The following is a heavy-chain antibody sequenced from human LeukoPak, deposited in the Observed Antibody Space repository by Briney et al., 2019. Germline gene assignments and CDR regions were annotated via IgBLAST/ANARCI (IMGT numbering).Heavy chain of an antibody. J-gene: IGHJ4*02. D-gene: IGHD3-10*01. CDR2: IKSKTDGGTT. V-gene: IGHV3-15*01. Sequence: GGSLRLSCATSGVTFSGYWMSWVRQAPGKGLEWVGRIKSKTDGGTTDYAAPVKGRFTISRDDSKNTLYLQMNSLKTEDTAVYYCTTGITMVRGVIHLIDYWGQGTLVTVSS. CDR1: GVTFSGYW. CDR3: TTGITMVRGVIHLIDY.